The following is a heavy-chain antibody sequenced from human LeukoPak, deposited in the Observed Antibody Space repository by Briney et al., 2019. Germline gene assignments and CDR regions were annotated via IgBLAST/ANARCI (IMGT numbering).Heavy chain of an antibody. D-gene: IGHD3-22*01. J-gene: IGHJ4*02. CDR3: AKATCYYDGSGYWIFDN. V-gene: IGHV4-59*08. Sequence: SETLSLTCTVSGDSISSYYWSWIRQPPGKGLEWIGYIYYSGRTKYNPSLKSRVTISVDTSKNQFSLKLSSVTAADTAVYYCAKATCYYDGSGYWIFDNWGQGTLVAVSS. CDR1: GDSISSYY. CDR2: IYYSGRT.